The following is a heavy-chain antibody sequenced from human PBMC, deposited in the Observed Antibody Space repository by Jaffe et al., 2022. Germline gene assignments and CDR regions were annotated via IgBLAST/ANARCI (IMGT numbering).Heavy chain of an antibody. D-gene: IGHD5-12*01. V-gene: IGHV3-23*01. CDR2: ISGSGGST. J-gene: IGHJ1*01. CDR3: AKDRVVATIGSGSFQH. CDR1: GFTFSSYA. Sequence: EVQLLESGGGLVQPGGSLRLSCAASGFTFSSYAMSWVRQAPGKGLEWVSAISGSGGSTYYADSVKGRFTISRDNSKNTLYLQMNSLRAEDTAVYYCAKDRVVATIGSGSFQHWGQGTLVTVSS.